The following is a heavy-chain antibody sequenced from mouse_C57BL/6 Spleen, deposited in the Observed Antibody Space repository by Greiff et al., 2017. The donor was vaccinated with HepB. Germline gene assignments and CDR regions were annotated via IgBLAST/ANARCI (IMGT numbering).Heavy chain of an antibody. CDR1: GYTFTSYW. CDR2: IYPGSGST. Sequence: QVQLQQPGAELVKPGASVKMSCKASGYTFTSYWITWVKQRPGQGLEWIGDIYPGSGSTNYNEKFKSKATLTVDTSSSTAYMQLSSLTSEDSAVYYCARSNDGRAWFAYWGQGTLVTVSA. CDR3: ARSNDGRAWFAY. V-gene: IGHV1-55*01. J-gene: IGHJ3*01. D-gene: IGHD2-3*01.